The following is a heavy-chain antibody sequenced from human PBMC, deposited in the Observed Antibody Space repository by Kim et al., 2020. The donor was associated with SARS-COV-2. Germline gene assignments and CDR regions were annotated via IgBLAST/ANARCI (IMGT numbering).Heavy chain of an antibody. V-gene: IGHV3-64D*09. D-gene: IGHD6-13*01. CDR3: VKDLVAAAGKRIFDY. Sequence: DSVKGRFTISRDNSKNTLYLQLSSLRAEDTAVYYCVKDLVAAAGKRIFDYWGQGTLVTVSS. J-gene: IGHJ4*02.